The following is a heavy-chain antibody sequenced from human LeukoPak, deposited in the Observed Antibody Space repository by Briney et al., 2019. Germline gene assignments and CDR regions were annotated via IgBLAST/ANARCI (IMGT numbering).Heavy chain of an antibody. CDR3: AREDIVVVPDYYFDY. CDR1: GFTFSSYA. CDR2: ISYDGSNK. Sequence: GGSLRLSCAASGFTFSSYAMRWVRQAPGKGLEWVAVISYDGSNKYYADSVKGRFTISRDNSKNTLYLQMNSLRAEDTAVYYCAREDIVVVPDYYFDYWGQGTLVTVSS. D-gene: IGHD2-2*01. J-gene: IGHJ4*02. V-gene: IGHV3-30*04.